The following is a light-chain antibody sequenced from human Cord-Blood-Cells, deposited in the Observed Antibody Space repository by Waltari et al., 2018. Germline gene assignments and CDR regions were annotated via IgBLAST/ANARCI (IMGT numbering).Light chain of an antibody. CDR1: SSDVGGYKY. J-gene: IGLJ2*01. V-gene: IGLV2-14*01. Sequence: QSALTQPASVSGSPGQSITISCTGTSSDVGGYKYVSWYQQHPGKAPKLMIYDVSNRPSGVSNRLSGSKSGNTASLTISGLQAEDEADYYCSSYTSSSTRVFGGGTKLTVL. CDR2: DVS. CDR3: SSYTSSSTRV.